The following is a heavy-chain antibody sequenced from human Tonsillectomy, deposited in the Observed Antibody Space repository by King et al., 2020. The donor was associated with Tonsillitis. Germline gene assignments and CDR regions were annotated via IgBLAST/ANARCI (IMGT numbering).Heavy chain of an antibody. V-gene: IGHV3-30-3*01. CDR3: ARAHGRYCSSTSCYGDY. Sequence: VQLVESGGGVVQPGRSLRLSCAASGFTFSSYAMYWVRQAPGKGLEWVALISHDGNEKYSADSVKGRFTISRDNSKNTLYLQMNSLITEDTAVYYCARAHGRYCSSTSCYGDYWGQGTLVTVSS. D-gene: IGHD2-2*01. CDR1: GFTFSSYA. CDR2: ISHDGNEK. J-gene: IGHJ4*02.